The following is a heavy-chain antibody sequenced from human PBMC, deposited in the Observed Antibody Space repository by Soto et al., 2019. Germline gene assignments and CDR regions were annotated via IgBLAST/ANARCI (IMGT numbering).Heavy chain of an antibody. CDR2: INHSGST. Sequence: SETLYLTCSVYGGSFSGYYWSWIRQPPGKGLEWIGEINHSGSTNYNPSLKSRVTISIDKSKNQFSLKLSSVTAADTAVYYCAGLLWFGEVIYSDPWGQGTLVTVS. V-gene: IGHV4-34*01. J-gene: IGHJ5*02. D-gene: IGHD3-10*01. CDR1: GGSFSGYY. CDR3: AGLLWFGEVIYSDP.